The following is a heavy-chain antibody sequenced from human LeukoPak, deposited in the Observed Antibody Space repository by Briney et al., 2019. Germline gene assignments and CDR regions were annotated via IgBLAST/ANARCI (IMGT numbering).Heavy chain of an antibody. CDR3: ARAPYYYDSSGYSQGGYYYYYMDV. CDR2: IIPIFGTA. Sequence: SVKVSCKASGGTFSSYAISWVRQAPGQGLEWMGGIIPIFGTANYAQKFQGSVTITTDESTSTAYMELSSLRSEDTAVYYRARAPYYYDSSGYSQGGYYYYYMDVWGKGTTVTVSS. D-gene: IGHD3-22*01. J-gene: IGHJ6*03. V-gene: IGHV1-69*05. CDR1: GGTFSSYA.